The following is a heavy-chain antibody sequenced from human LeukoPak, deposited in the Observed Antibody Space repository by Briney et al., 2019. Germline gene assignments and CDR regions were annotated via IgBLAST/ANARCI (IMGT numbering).Heavy chain of an antibody. CDR1: GGSFSGYY. V-gene: IGHV4-34*01. CDR3: ARGLWFGESRPYCYDY. Sequence: PSETLSLTCAVYGGSFSGYYWSWLRQPPGKGLEWIGETNDSGSTNYNPSLKSRVTISVDTSMNQFSLKLSSVTAADTAEYYCARGLWFGESRPYCYDYWGQGNLVTVST. D-gene: IGHD3-10*01. J-gene: IGHJ4*02. CDR2: TNDSGST.